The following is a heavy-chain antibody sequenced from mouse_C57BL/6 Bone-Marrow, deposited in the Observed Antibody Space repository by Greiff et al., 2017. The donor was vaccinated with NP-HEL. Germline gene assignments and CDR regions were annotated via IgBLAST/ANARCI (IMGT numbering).Heavy chain of an antibody. V-gene: IGHV1-4*01. Sequence: QVQLKESGAELARPGASVKMSCKASGYTFTSYTMHWVKQRPGQGLEWIGYINPSSGYTKYNQKFKDKATLTADKSSSTAYMQLSSLTSEDSAVYYCARESTVVATGAMDYWGQGTSVTVSS. J-gene: IGHJ4*01. CDR3: ARESTVVATGAMDY. CDR2: INPSSGYT. CDR1: GYTFTSYT. D-gene: IGHD1-1*01.